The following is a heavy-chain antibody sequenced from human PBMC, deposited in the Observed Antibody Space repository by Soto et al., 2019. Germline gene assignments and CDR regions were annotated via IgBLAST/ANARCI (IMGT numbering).Heavy chain of an antibody. J-gene: IGHJ6*02. CDR3: AAPRDEYGSGVSWFTYGMDI. D-gene: IGHD3-10*01. V-gene: IGHV3-23*01. Sequence: PGGSLRLSCLASGFTFSDFAMTWVRHVPGRGLEWVASLDGAGGSTYYAESVRGRFSISRDNSQNTLFLQMKRLTVDDTAIYYCAAPRDEYGSGVSWFTYGMDIWGQGTTVTFSS. CDR1: GFTFSDFA. CDR2: LDGAGGST.